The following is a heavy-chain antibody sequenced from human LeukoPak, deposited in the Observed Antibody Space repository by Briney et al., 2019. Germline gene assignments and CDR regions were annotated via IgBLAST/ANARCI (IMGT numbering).Heavy chain of an antibody. CDR1: GGSFSGYY. D-gene: IGHD3-22*01. Sequence: PSQTLSLTCAVYGGSFSGYYWSWIRQPPGNGLEWLGEINHSGSTNYNPSLKSRVTISVDTSKNQFSLKLSSVTAADTAVYYCARLDYYDSSGYYFDYWGQGTLVTVSS. CDR2: INHSGST. J-gene: IGHJ4*02. V-gene: IGHV4-34*01. CDR3: ARLDYYDSSGYYFDY.